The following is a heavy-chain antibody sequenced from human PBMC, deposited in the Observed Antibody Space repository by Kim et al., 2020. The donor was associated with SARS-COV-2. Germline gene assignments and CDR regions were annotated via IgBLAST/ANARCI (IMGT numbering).Heavy chain of an antibody. CDR3: ARDSSSSGSYFDY. V-gene: IGHV1-46*01. Sequence: YTQKCQAGITMTRDTATSTFYMEVSSLRSDDTAVYYCARDSSSSGSYFDYWGQGTLVTVSS. J-gene: IGHJ4*02. D-gene: IGHD6-6*01.